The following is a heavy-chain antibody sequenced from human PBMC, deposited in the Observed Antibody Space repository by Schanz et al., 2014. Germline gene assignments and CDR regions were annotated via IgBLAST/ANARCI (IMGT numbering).Heavy chain of an antibody. V-gene: IGHV3-23*01. J-gene: IGHJ3*01. CDR2: MYINSGST. D-gene: IGHD5-12*01. Sequence: EVQLLESGGGLVQPGGSLRLSCAASGFTFNNFGMNWVRQAPGKGLEWVSSMYINSGSTQYADSVKGRFIISRDSSKNTLFLQMNSLRAEDTAVYFCARDGGRDGYNLAFDVWGQGTLVTVSS. CDR1: GFTFNNFG. CDR3: ARDGGRDGYNLAFDV.